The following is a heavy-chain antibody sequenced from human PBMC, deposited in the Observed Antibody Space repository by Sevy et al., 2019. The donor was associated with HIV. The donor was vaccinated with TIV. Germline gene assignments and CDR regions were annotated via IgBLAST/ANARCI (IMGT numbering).Heavy chain of an antibody. Sequence: ASVKVSCKASGYTFTSYGISWVRQAPGQGLEWMGWISAYNGNTNYAQKLQGRVTMTTDTSTSTAYMELRSLRSDDTAVYYCARDPEFNIAALPYYFDYWGQGTLVTVSS. J-gene: IGHJ4*02. CDR2: ISAYNGNT. CDR1: GYTFTSYG. CDR3: ARDPEFNIAALPYYFDY. D-gene: IGHD6-6*01. V-gene: IGHV1-18*01.